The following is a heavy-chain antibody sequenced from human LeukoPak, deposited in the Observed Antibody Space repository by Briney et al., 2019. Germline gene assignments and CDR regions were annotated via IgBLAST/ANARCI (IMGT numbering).Heavy chain of an antibody. CDR3: AREPSNYGDHYFNY. Sequence: PGGSLRLSCAASGFTFSSYSMNWVRQAPGKGLEWVSYISSSSSTIYYADSVKGRFTISRDNAKNSLYLQMNSLRAEDTAVYYCAREPSNYGDHYFNYWGQGTLVTVSS. D-gene: IGHD4-17*01. V-gene: IGHV3-48*04. J-gene: IGHJ4*02. CDR2: ISSSSSTI. CDR1: GFTFSSYS.